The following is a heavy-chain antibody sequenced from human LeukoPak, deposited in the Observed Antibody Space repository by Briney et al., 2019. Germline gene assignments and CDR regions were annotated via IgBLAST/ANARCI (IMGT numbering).Heavy chain of an antibody. CDR2: INQDGSEK. D-gene: IGHD1-7*01. CDR3: ARDLKLELPASSGYCYGMDV. J-gene: IGHJ6*02. CDR1: GFSFSSYS. Sequence: GGSLRLSCEASGFSFSSYSMTWVRQAPGKGLEWVANINQDGSEKYYVDSVKGRFTISRDNARKSLCLQMSSLRAEDTAVYYCARDLKLELPASSGYCYGMDVWGQGTTVTVSS. V-gene: IGHV3-7*01.